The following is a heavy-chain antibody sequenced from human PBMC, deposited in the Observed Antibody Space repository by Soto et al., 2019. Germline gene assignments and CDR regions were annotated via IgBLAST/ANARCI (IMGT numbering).Heavy chain of an antibody. CDR3: AHRIAVAGTDWFDP. V-gene: IGHV2-5*01. J-gene: IGHJ5*02. CDR2: IYWNDDK. Sequence: SGPTLVNPTQNLTLTCTFSGFSLSTSEVGVGWIRQPPGKALEWLALIYWNDDKRYNPSLKSSLSITNDTSKNQVFLSMTNIDFFDTATYYCAHRIAVAGTDWFDPWGQGTLVTVSS. CDR1: GFSLSTSEVG. D-gene: IGHD6-19*01.